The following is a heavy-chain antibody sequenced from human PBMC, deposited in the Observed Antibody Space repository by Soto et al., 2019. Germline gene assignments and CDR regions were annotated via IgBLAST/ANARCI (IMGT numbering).Heavy chain of an antibody. CDR3: ARLGKLRTGHNPFDY. Sequence: SETLSLTCTVSGGSISSSSYYWGWIRQPPGKGLEWIGSIYYSGSTYYNPSLKSRVTISVDTSKNQFSLKLSSVTAADTALYHCARLGKLRTGHNPFDYWGQGIQVTVS. CDR2: IYYSGST. D-gene: IGHD1-1*01. J-gene: IGHJ4*02. CDR1: GGSISSSSYY. V-gene: IGHV4-39*07.